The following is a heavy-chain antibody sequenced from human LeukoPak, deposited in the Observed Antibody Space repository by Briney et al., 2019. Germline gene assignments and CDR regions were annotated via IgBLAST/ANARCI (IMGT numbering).Heavy chain of an antibody. D-gene: IGHD3-10*01. CDR2: IYYSGST. CDR3: ARDRWFGELSHYGMDV. J-gene: IGHJ6*04. Sequence: SETLSLTCTVSGGSISSGDYYWSWIRQPPGKGLEWIGYIYYSGSTYYNPSLKSRVTISVDTSKNQFSLKLSSVTAADTAVYYCARDRWFGELSHYGMDVWGKGTTVIVSS. CDR1: GGSISSGDYY. V-gene: IGHV4-30-4*01.